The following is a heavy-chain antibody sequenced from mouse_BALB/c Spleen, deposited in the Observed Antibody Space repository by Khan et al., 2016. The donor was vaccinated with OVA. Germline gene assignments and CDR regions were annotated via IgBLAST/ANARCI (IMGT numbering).Heavy chain of an antibody. V-gene: IGHV6-6*02. CDR2: IRLKSNIYAT. D-gene: IGHD3-3*01. CDR3: ARGWDWYFDV. Sequence: DVKLEVSGGGLVQPGGSMKLSCVASGFTFSNYWMNWVRQSPEKGFEWVAEIRLKSNIYATHYAESVRGRFTISRDDSRSSVYLQMNNLGAEDTGIYYCARGWDWYFDVWGAGTTVTVSS. J-gene: IGHJ1*01. CDR1: GFTFSNYW.